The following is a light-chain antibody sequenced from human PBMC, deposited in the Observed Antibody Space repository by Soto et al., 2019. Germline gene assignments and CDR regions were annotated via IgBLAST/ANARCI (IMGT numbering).Light chain of an antibody. V-gene: IGKV3-11*01. Sequence: EIVLTQSPATLSLSPGERATLSCRASQIVSSYLAWYQQKPGQAPRLLIYDASNRATGIPARFSGSGSGTDFTLTISSLEPEDFAVYYCQQHSNWPPQVTFGQGTRLEIK. CDR1: QIVSSY. CDR3: QQHSNWPPQVT. CDR2: DAS. J-gene: IGKJ5*01.